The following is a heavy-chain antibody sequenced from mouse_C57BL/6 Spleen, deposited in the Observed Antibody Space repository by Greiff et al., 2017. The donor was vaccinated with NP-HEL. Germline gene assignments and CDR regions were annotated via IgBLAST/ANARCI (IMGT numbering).Heavy chain of an antibody. J-gene: IGHJ2*01. CDR3: ARGDGYYGLDY. D-gene: IGHD2-3*01. CDR2: ISYSGST. Sequence: DVQLQESGPGMVKPSQSLSLTCTVTGYSITSGYDWHWIRHFPGNKLEWMGYISYSGSTNYNPSLKSRISITHDTSKNHFFLKLNSVTTEDTATYYCARGDGYYGLDYWGQGTTLTVSS. V-gene: IGHV3-1*01. CDR1: GYSITSGYD.